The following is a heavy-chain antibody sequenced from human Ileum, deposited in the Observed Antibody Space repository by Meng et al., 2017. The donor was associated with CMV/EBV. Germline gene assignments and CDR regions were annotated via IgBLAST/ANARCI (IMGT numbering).Heavy chain of an antibody. J-gene: IGHJ5*02. Sequence: GGSLRLSCAASGFTFSSYTMNWVRQAPGKGLEWVSSISSSSSYISYADSVKGRFTISRDNTKDALHLEMDSLRVEDSAVYYCARAHHLMSYYDTSGYYPWGRGTLVTVSS. CDR2: ISSSSSYI. D-gene: IGHD3-22*01. CDR1: GFTFSSYT. CDR3: ARAHHLMSYYDTSGYYP. V-gene: IGHV3-21*01.